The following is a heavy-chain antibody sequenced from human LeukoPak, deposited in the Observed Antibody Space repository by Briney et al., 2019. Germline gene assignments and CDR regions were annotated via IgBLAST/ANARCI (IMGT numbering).Heavy chain of an antibody. CDR3: ARAGGLYDFWSGYYYVY. V-gene: IGHV4-59*01. Sequence: PSETLSLTCTVSGCSISSYYWSWIRQPPGKGLEWIGYIYYSGSTNYNPSLKSRVTISVDTSKNQFSLKLSSVTAADTAVYYCARAGGLYDFWSGYYYVYWGQGTLVTVSS. J-gene: IGHJ4*02. CDR1: GCSISSYY. D-gene: IGHD3-3*01. CDR2: IYYSGST.